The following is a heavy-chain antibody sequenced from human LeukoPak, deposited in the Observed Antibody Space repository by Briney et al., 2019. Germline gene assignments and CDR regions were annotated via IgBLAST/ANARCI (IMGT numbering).Heavy chain of an antibody. CDR1: GGSFSGYY. D-gene: IGHD4-17*01. Sequence: SETLSLTCAVYGGSFSGYYWSWIRQPPGKGLGWIGEINHSGSTNYNPSLKSRVTISVDTSKNQFCLKLSSVTAADTAVYYCARARTTVTTPPHIDYWGQGTLVTVSS. J-gene: IGHJ4*02. CDR3: ARARTTVTTPPHIDY. V-gene: IGHV4-34*01. CDR2: INHSGST.